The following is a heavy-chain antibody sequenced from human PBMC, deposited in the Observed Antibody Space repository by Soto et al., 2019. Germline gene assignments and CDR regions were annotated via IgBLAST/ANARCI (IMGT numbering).Heavy chain of an antibody. Sequence: GGSLRLSCAASGFTFSSYAMTWVRQAPGKGLEWVSAINGDGVGTYYADSVKGRFTISRDNSKNTLYLQMNTLRAEDTAVYYCAKDDDNRDGYSSWGQGILVTVSS. CDR1: GFTFSSYA. CDR3: AKDDDNRDGYSS. V-gene: IGHV3-23*01. CDR2: INGDGVGT. D-gene: IGHD2-15*01. J-gene: IGHJ4*02.